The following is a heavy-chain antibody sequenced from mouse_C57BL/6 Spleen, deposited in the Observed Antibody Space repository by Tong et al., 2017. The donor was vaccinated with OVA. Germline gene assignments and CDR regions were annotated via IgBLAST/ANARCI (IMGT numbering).Heavy chain of an antibody. J-gene: IGHJ3*01. CDR3: ARRGGTTGAWFAY. D-gene: IGHD2-14*01. CDR2: ISSGGSYT. Sequence: EVQLVESGGGLVKPGGSLKLSCAASGFTFSSYAMSWVRQTPEKRLEWVATISSGGSYTYYPDSVKGRFTISRDDAKNTLYLQMSSLRSEDTAMYYCARRGGTTGAWFAYWGQGTLVTVSA. V-gene: IGHV5-9-3*01. CDR1: GFTFSSYA.